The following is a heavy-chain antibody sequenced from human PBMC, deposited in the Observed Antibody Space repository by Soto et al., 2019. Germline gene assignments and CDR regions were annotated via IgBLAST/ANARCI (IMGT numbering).Heavy chain of an antibody. V-gene: IGHV1-69*01. D-gene: IGHD6-6*01. Sequence: QVQLVQSGAEVKKPGSSVNVSCRASGGTFSSYAVSWVRQAPGQGLEWMGVIIPLLNTPKYVQKFQGRVTITADASATTAYLELSSLRSEDTAVYYCARESSSPNYYYYGMDVWGQGTTVTVSS. J-gene: IGHJ6*02. CDR2: IIPLLNTP. CDR3: ARESSSPNYYYYGMDV. CDR1: GGTFSSYA.